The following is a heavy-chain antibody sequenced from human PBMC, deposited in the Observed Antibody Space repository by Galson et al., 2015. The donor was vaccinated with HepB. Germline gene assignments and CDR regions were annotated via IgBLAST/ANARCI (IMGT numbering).Heavy chain of an antibody. CDR1: GFTFSSYS. CDR3: ATYYYGSGSYPLVGAFDI. V-gene: IGHV3-48*01. CDR2: ISSSSSTI. Sequence: SLRLSCAASGFTFSSYSMNWVRQAPGKGLEWVSYISSSSSTIYYADSVKGRFTISRDNAKNSLYLQMNSLRAEDTAVYYCATYYYGSGSYPLVGAFDIWGQGTMVTVSS. J-gene: IGHJ3*02. D-gene: IGHD3-10*01.